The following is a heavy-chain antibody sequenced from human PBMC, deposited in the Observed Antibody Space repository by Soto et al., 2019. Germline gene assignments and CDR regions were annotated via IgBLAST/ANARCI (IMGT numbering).Heavy chain of an antibody. V-gene: IGHV4-31*03. D-gene: IGHD3-16*01. J-gene: IGHJ4*02. CDR2: IYYTGIT. Sequence: SQTLSLTSTVSGGSSSGGGYYWTCIRQLPGKGLEWIGCIYYTGITYYNPSLNTRVTISLGTSQNQFSLQLTSVTAADTAIYYCAREPTLPSGFDYWGQGTLVTVSS. CDR1: GGSSSGGGYY. CDR3: AREPTLPSGFDY.